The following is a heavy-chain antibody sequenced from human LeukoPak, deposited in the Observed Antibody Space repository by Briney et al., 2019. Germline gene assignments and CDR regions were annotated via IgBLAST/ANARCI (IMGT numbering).Heavy chain of an antibody. J-gene: IGHJ4*02. CDR3: ARDCSSTSCSDY. Sequence: GGSLRLSCAASGFTVSSNYMSWVRRAPGKGLEWVSVIYSGGSTYYADSVKGRFTISRDNSKNTLYLQMNSLRAEDTAVYYCARDCSSTSCSDYWGQGTLVTVSS. CDR1: GFTVSSNY. CDR2: IYSGGST. V-gene: IGHV3-66*01. D-gene: IGHD2-2*01.